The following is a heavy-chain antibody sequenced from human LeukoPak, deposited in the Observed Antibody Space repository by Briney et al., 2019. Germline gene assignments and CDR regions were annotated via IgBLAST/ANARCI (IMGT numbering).Heavy chain of an antibody. J-gene: IGHJ4*02. Sequence: ASVKVSCKTSGYTFSTYDMSWVRQAPGQGLEWMGWINPISGNTGFAQKFQGRVTITRNAAISTAYMELSSLGSDDTAVYYCVRVLSLDSYDSGGYYFDFWGQGTLVTVSS. CDR1: GYTFSTYD. CDR2: INPISGNT. CDR3: VRVLSLDSYDSGGYYFDF. D-gene: IGHD3-22*01. V-gene: IGHV1-8*01.